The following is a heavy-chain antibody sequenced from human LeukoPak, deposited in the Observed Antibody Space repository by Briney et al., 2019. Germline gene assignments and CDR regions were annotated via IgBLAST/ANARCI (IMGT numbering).Heavy chain of an antibody. Sequence: SETLSLTCTVSGGSISSYYWSWLRQPPGKGLEWIGYIYYSGSTNYNPSLKSRVTISVDTSKNQFSLKLSSVTAADTAVYYCARVVAVAATNYGMDVWGQGTTVTVSS. CDR2: IYYSGST. V-gene: IGHV4-59*01. J-gene: IGHJ6*02. D-gene: IGHD2-15*01. CDR3: ARVVAVAATNYGMDV. CDR1: GGSISSYY.